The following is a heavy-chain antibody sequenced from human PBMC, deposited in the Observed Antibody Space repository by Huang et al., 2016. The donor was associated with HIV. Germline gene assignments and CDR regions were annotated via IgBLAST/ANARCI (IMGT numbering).Heavy chain of an antibody. Sequence: HVYLVQSGPEVKKPGASVKVSCKASGYTFSFYGINWVRQAPGQGLEWMGWINPYNANTNFAQKFQGRLIMTTDTSTSTAYMELRSLRSDDTGLYDCVRNLEWAQGNWFDSWGQGTLVTVSS. J-gene: IGHJ5*01. V-gene: IGHV1-18*01. CDR3: VRNLEWAQGNWFDS. CDR1: GYTFSFYG. CDR2: INPYNANT. D-gene: IGHD3-3*01.